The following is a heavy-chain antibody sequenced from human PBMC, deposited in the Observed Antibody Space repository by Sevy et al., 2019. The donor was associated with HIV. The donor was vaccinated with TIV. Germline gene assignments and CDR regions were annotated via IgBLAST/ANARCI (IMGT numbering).Heavy chain of an antibody. V-gene: IGHV4-34*01. CDR3: ARGAVRYHYWYFDL. CDR1: GGSFSGYY. J-gene: IGHJ2*01. Sequence: SETLSLTCAVYGGSFSGYYWSWIRQPPGNGLEWIGEINHSGRTNYNPSLKSRVTISVDTSKNQFSLKLSSVTAADTAVYYCARGAVRYHYWYFDLSGRRTLVTVSS. D-gene: IGHD1-26*01. CDR2: INHSGRT.